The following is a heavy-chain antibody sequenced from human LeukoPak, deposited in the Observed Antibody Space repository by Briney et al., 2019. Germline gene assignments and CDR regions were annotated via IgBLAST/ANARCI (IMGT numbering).Heavy chain of an antibody. Sequence: GGSLRLSCAATGFTFSNYAIHWGRQAPGKGLEWVAFISDDGSRQHYADSVKGRFTISRDNSKNTLNLQMNSLRSEDTAVYYCVKDRTGTYTLDYWGQGTLVTVSS. CDR2: ISDDGSRQ. CDR1: GFTFSNYA. V-gene: IGHV3-30-3*01. CDR3: VKDRTGTYTLDY. J-gene: IGHJ4*02. D-gene: IGHD3-10*01.